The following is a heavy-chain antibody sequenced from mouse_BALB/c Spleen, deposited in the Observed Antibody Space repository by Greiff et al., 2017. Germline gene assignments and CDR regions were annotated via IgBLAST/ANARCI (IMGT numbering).Heavy chain of an antibody. Sequence: DVQLVESGGGLVKPGGSLKLSCAASGFTFSSYTMSWVRQTPEKRLEWVATISSGGSYTYYPDSVKGRFTISRDNAKNTLYLQMSSLKSEDTAMYYCTRGGNWFAYWGQGTLVTVSA. CDR2: ISSGGSYT. J-gene: IGHJ3*01. CDR1: GFTFSSYT. D-gene: IGHD1-1*02. CDR3: TRGGNWFAY. V-gene: IGHV5-6-4*01.